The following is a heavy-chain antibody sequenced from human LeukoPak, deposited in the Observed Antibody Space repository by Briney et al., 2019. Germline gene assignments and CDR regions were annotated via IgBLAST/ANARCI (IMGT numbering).Heavy chain of an antibody. J-gene: IGHJ4*02. D-gene: IGHD1-14*01. V-gene: IGHV3-53*01. Sequence: GGSLRLSCAASGFTVITNDMTWVRQAPGKGLQWVSVLYSDGNTKYADSVQGRFTISRDNSKNTLYLEMNSLSPDDTAVYYCARGVEPLAANTLAYWGQGTLVTVSS. CDR1: GFTVITND. CDR3: ARGVEPLAANTLAY. CDR2: LYSDGNT.